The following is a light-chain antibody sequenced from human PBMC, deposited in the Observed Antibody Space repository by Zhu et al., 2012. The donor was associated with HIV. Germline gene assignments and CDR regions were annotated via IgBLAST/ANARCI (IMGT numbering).Light chain of an antibody. Sequence: EVVLTQFPATLSLSPGERATLSCRASQSVSSHLAWYQQKAGQAPRLLIYGASTRATGIPARFTASGSGTDLSLAISSLDPEDFAVYYCQQRSNWPRTFGQGTKV. V-gene: IGKV3-11*01. CDR3: QQRSNWPRT. J-gene: IGKJ1*01. CDR2: GAS. CDR1: QSVSSH.